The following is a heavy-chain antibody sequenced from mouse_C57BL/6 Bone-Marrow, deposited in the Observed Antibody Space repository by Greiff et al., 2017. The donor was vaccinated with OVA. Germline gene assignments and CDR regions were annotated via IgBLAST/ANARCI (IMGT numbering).Heavy chain of an antibody. Sequence: QVQLQQPGAELVRPGTSVKLSCKASGYTFTSYWMHWVKRRPGQGLEWIGVIDPSVSYTNYNQKFKGKATLTVDTSSSTAYMQLSSLTSEDSAVYYCARPYWYFDVWGTGTTVTVSS. CDR1: GYTFTSYW. V-gene: IGHV1-59*01. J-gene: IGHJ1*03. CDR2: IDPSVSYT. CDR3: ARPYWYFDV.